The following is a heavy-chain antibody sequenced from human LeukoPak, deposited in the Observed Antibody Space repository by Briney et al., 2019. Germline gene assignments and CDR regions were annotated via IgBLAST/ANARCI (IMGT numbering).Heavy chain of an antibody. V-gene: IGHV4-59*01. J-gene: IGHJ4*02. CDR1: GGSISSYY. D-gene: IGHD3-9*01. Sequence: PSETLSLTCTVSGGSISSYYWSWIRQPPGKGLEWIAYIYYSGSTNYNPSLKRRVTISVDTSKNQFSLKLSSVTAADTAVYYCARVQSDILTGYRDYFDYWGQGTLVTVSS. CDR2: IYYSGST. CDR3: ARVQSDILTGYRDYFDY.